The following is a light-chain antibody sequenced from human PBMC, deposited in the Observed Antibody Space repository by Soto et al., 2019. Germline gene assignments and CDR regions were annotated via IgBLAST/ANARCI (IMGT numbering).Light chain of an antibody. CDR2: KAS. J-gene: IGKJ1*01. Sequence: DIQMTQSPSTLSASVGDRVTITCRASQSISSWVAWYQQKPGKAPKLLIYKASSLERGVPSRFSGSGSGTEFTLTINSLQPDDFATYYCQQYNRYVTFGQGTKVEIK. CDR3: QQYNRYVT. CDR1: QSISSW. V-gene: IGKV1-5*03.